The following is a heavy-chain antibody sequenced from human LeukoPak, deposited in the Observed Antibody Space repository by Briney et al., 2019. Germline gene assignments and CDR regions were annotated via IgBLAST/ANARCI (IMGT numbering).Heavy chain of an antibody. CDR3: ARHGTLGSTTYPLDY. D-gene: IGHD1-26*01. J-gene: IGHJ4*02. Sequence: PSETLSLTCTVSGGSISSYYWSWIQQAPGKGLEWVGNIYYSGSTNYNPSLKSRVTVSVDTSKNQFSLKLSSVTAADTAVYYCARHGTLGSTTYPLDYWGQGTLVTV. CDR2: IYYSGST. V-gene: IGHV4-59*08. CDR1: GGSISSYY.